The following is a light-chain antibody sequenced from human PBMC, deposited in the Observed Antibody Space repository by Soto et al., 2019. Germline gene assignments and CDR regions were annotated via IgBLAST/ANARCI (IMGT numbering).Light chain of an antibody. Sequence: EIVLTQSPATLSLSPGERATLSCRASQSVSSYLAWYQQKPGQAPRLLIYDGVTRATGIPARFTGSGSGREYTLTINSLQSEDVAMYYCQQYNTWPPFTFGPGTKVELK. CDR3: QQYNTWPPFT. CDR2: DGV. J-gene: IGKJ3*01. CDR1: QSVSSY. V-gene: IGKV3-11*02.